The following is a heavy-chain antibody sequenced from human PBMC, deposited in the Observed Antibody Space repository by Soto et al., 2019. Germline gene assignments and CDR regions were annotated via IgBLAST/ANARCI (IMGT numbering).Heavy chain of an antibody. V-gene: IGHV5-51*01. CDR2: IYPGDSDA. CDR1: GYNFISYW. D-gene: IGHD3-10*01. J-gene: IGHJ4*02. Sequence: GESLKISCKVSGYNFISYWIAWVRQMPGKGLEWMGIIYPGDSDATHSPSFQGQVTMSVDRSASTAYLQWSSLKASDTAIYYCARQAYYGSGTYYSDYWGQGTLVTV. CDR3: ARQAYYGSGTYYSDY.